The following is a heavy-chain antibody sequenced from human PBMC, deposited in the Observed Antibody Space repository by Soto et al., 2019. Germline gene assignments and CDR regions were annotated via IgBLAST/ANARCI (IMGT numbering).Heavy chain of an antibody. D-gene: IGHD2-8*02. J-gene: IGHJ4*02. CDR2: VYYTGST. V-gene: IGHV4-59*01. CDR3: ARGVAFPGAHIDY. Sequence: PSETLSLTCSVSCGSISGSYWSWIRQSPGTGLEWLGYVYYTGSTNYSPSLRSRVSISVDTSRNEFSLRLSSVTAADTAVYFCARGVAFPGAHIDYWGQGTQVTVSS. CDR1: CGSISGSY.